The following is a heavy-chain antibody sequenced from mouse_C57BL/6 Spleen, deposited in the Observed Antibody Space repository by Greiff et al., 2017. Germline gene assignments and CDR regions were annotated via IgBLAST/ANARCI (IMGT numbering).Heavy chain of an antibody. CDR2: IDPSDSYT. Sequence: QVQLQQPGAELVMPGASVKLSCTASGYTFTSYWMPWVKQRPGRGLEWIGEIDPSDSYTNYNQKFKGKSTLTVDKSSSTAYMQLSSLTPEDSAVYYCARWRQLRPYYFDYWGQGTTLTVSS. CDR1: GYTFTSYW. J-gene: IGHJ2*01. CDR3: ARWRQLRPYYFDY. V-gene: IGHV1-69*01. D-gene: IGHD3-2*02.